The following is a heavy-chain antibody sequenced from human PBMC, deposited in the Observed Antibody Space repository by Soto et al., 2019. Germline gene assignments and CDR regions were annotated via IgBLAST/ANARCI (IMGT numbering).Heavy chain of an antibody. CDR1: GGSISSYC. Sequence: TSVTLCLTCPVAGGSISSYCWSWIRPPTGKGLEWIGYIYYSGSTNYNPSLKSRVTISVDTSKNQFSLKLSSVTAADTAVYYCARGNKLYYGSGSYYYYYYGMDVWGQGTTVTVSS. V-gene: IGHV4-59*01. J-gene: IGHJ6*02. CDR3: ARGNKLYYGSGSYYYYYYGMDV. D-gene: IGHD3-10*01. CDR2: IYYSGST.